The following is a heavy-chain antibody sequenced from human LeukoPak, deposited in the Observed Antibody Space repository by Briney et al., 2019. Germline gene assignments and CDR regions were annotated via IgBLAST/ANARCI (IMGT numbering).Heavy chain of an antibody. CDR2: ISGSGGST. CDR1: GFTFNSYA. CDR3: ARKPSITMVRGVRYYYGMDV. J-gene: IGHJ6*02. D-gene: IGHD3-10*01. V-gene: IGHV3-23*01. Sequence: GGSLRLSCAASGFTFNSYAMTWVRQAPGKGLEWVSAISGSGGSTYYADSVKGRFTISRDNSKNTLYLQMNSLRAEDTAVYYCARKPSITMVRGVRYYYGMDVWGQGTTVTVSS.